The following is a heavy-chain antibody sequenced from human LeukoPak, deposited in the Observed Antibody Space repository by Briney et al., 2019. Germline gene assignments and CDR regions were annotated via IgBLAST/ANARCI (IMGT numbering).Heavy chain of an antibody. D-gene: IGHD5-24*01. V-gene: IGHV5-51*01. CDR2: IYPGDSDT. Sequence: GESLKVSCKGSGYSFTSYWIGWVRQMPGKGLGWMGIIYPGDSDTRYSPSFQGQVTISADKSISTAYLQWSSLKASDTAMYYCARSCRDGYRDFDYWGQGTLVTVSS. CDR3: ARSCRDGYRDFDY. J-gene: IGHJ4*02. CDR1: GYSFTSYW.